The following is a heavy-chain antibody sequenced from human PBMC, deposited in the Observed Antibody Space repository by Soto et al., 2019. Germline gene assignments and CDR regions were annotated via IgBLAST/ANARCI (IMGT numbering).Heavy chain of an antibody. D-gene: IGHD2-2*01. CDR2: IIPIFGTP. CDR1: GGTLSSYA. J-gene: IGHJ5*01. V-gene: IGHV1-69*13. CDR3: ARDFVVPADIQDWFDP. Sequence: SVKVSCTASGGTLSSYAMSWVRPAPVQGREWMVGIIPIFGTPNYAQKFQGRVTITADESTSTAYIDRSRLRSEDTAVYYCARDFVVPADIQDWFDPRGQATTVTVSP.